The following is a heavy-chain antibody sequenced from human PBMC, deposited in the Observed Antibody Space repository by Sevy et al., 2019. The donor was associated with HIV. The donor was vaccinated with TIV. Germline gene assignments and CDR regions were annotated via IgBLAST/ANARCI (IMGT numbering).Heavy chain of an antibody. CDR1: GFTFSSYS. Sequence: GGSLRLSCAASGFTFSSYSMNWVRQAPGKGLEWVSSISSSSSYIYYADSVKGRFTISRDNAKNSRYLQMSSLRAEDTAVYYCAGAGDRIGRVYSYGYGYAFDIWGQGTMVTVSS. CDR2: ISSSSSYI. J-gene: IGHJ3*02. CDR3: AGAGDRIGRVYSYGYGYAFDI. D-gene: IGHD5-18*01. V-gene: IGHV3-21*01.